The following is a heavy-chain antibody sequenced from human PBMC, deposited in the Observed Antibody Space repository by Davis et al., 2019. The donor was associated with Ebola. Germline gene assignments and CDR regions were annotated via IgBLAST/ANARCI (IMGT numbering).Heavy chain of an antibody. V-gene: IGHV4-59*01. D-gene: IGHD3-10*01. J-gene: IGHJ4*02. CDR2: IYYSGST. Sequence: SETLSLTCTVSGGSISSSHWSWIRQPPGKGLEWIGYIYYSGSTNYNPSLKSRVTISVDTSKNQFSLKLSSVTAADTAVYYCARDITMVRGVTGQYYFDYWGQGTLVTVSS. CDR1: GGSISSSH. CDR3: ARDITMVRGVTGQYYFDY.